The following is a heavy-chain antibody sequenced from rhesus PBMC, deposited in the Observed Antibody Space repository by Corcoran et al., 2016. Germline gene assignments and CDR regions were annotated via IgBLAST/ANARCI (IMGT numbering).Heavy chain of an antibody. V-gene: IGHV4-165*01. CDR2: ISGRSGST. D-gene: IGHD3-3*01. CDR3: ARVPVDDNIWTGYIFNGFDV. J-gene: IGHJ5-1*01. Sequence: QVHLQESGPGLVKPSENLSLACAVSGCSFRGYYWAWVPRAPGKGLECVGFISGRSGSTDNTPSLKSRVTISTDTSKNQFSLKLSAVTAADTAVYDCARVPVDDNIWTGYIFNGFDVWGPGVLVTVSS. CDR1: GCSFRGYY.